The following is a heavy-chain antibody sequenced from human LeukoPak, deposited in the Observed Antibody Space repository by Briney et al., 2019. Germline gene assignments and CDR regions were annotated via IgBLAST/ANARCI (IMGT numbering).Heavy chain of an antibody. J-gene: IGHJ4*02. Sequence: PSGTLSLTCAVYGGSFSGYYWSWIRQPPGKGQEWIGEINHSGSTNYNPSLKSRVTISVDTSKNQFSLKLSSVTAADTAVYYCARRRVWGSYRYNPYFDYWGQGTLVTVSS. V-gene: IGHV4-34*01. D-gene: IGHD3-16*02. CDR2: INHSGST. CDR1: GGSFSGYY. CDR3: ARRRVWGSYRYNPYFDY.